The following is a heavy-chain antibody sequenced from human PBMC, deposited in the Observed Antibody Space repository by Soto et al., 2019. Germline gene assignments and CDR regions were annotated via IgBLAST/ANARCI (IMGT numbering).Heavy chain of an antibody. V-gene: IGHV3-30-3*01. J-gene: IGHJ4*02. D-gene: IGHD5-18*01. CDR2: ISHDGSNK. CDR1: GFTFNSYP. CDR3: ARWNVQHDSYGYF. Sequence: GGSLRLSCAASGFTFNSYPMHWVRQTPGKGLEWVALISHDGSNKYYADSVKGRFTISRDDSKNTLYLQMNSLRAEDTAVYYCARWNVQHDSYGYFWGQGTLVTVSS.